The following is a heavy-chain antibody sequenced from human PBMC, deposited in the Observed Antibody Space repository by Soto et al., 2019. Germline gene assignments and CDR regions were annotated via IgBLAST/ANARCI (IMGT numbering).Heavy chain of an antibody. CDR2: IKSKTDGGTA. CDR1: RFSFTNAW. V-gene: IGHV3-15*01. CDR3: STDIGIYGLDI. J-gene: IGHJ6*02. D-gene: IGHD1-26*01. Sequence: EVQLVESGGGFVQPGGSLRLSCVASRFSFTNAWMSWVRQAPGKGPEWVGRIKSKTDGGTADYAAPGKGRFTISRDDTQNTLYLHIDSLKTEDTALYHGSTDIGIYGLDIWGQGTTVTVSS.